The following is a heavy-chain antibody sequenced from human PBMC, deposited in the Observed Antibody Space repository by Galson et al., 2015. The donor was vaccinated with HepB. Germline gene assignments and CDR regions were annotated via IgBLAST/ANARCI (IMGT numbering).Heavy chain of an antibody. V-gene: IGHV3-74*01. Sequence: SLRLSCAASGITFNNFWMHWIRQAPGKGLVWVSRIYNDGRTTHYADSVKGRFIISRDNAKNMLYLQMNSLRVEDTGLYYCARDNPDYRGPGTLVTVSS. J-gene: IGHJ4*02. CDR1: GITFNNFW. CDR2: IYNDGRTT. CDR3: ARDNPDY.